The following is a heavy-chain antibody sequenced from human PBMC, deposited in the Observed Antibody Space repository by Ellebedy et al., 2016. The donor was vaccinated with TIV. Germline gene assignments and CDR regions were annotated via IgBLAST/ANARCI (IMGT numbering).Heavy chain of an antibody. D-gene: IGHD1-26*01. J-gene: IGHJ4*02. CDR1: GFTFSSYW. V-gene: IGHV3-7*01. Sequence: GESLKISCVVSGFTFSSYWMTWVRQAPGKGLEWVANIKQDGSEKYYVDSVKGRFTISRDNAKNSLYLQMNRLRVEDTAVYYCAEGGSYHDYWGQGTLVTVSS. CDR3: AEGGSYHDY. CDR2: IKQDGSEK.